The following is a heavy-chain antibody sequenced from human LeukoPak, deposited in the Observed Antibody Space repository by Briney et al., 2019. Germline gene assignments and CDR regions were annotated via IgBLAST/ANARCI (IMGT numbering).Heavy chain of an antibody. CDR2: IRSKATTYAT. J-gene: IGHJ5*02. D-gene: IGHD3-22*01. CDR1: GFTFSDSA. CDR3: TRLQYYYGTSAYQEAFP. V-gene: IGHV3-73*01. Sequence: GGSLKLSCAASGFTFSDSALHWVRQASGKGLEWVGPIRSKATTYATGYAASVEGRFTISRDDSKNTAYLQMNSLKTEDTAVYYCTRLQYYYGTSAYQEAFPWGQGTLVTVSS.